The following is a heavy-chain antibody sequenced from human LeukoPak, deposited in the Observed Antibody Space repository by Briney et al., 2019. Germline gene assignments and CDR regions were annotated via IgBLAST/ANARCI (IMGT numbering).Heavy chain of an antibody. J-gene: IGHJ4*02. CDR2: IIPILGMA. V-gene: IGHV1-69*04. CDR1: GGTFSSYA. CDR3: ASPLDVDTAMVTDLHFSY. D-gene: IGHD5-18*01. Sequence: EASVKVSCKASGGTFSSYAISWVRQAPGQGLEWMGRIIPILGMANYAQKFQGRVTITADKSTSTAYMELSSLRSEDTAVYYCASPLDVDTAMVTDLHFSYWGQGTLVTVSS.